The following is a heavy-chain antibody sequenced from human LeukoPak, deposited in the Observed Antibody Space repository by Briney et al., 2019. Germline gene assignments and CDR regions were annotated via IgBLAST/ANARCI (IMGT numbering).Heavy chain of an antibody. CDR1: NYSISSTSFY. V-gene: IGHV4-39*01. D-gene: IGHD2-2*02. J-gene: IGHJ3*02. CDR2: VHWRGST. Sequence: SETLSLICTVSNYSISSTSFYWAWIRQPPGGTLKWIGVVHWRGSTHYNPSLNSRVTVTVDTSKNQFSLKLTSVTAADTAVYYCARPGVGYCSSSTCYNAFDIWGHGTMVIVSS. CDR3: ARPGVGYCSSSTCYNAFDI.